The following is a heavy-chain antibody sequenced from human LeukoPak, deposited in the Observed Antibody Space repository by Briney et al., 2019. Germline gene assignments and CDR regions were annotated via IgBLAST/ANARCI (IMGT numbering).Heavy chain of an antibody. J-gene: IGHJ3*02. Sequence: PSETLSLTCTVSGGSISSYYWSWIRQPPGKGLEWIGYIYYSGSTNYNPSLKSRVTISVDTSKNQFSLKLSSVTAADTAVYYCARMGVTLNGLRYFDWLLYAFDIWGQGTMVTVSS. CDR2: IYYSGST. CDR3: ARMGVTLNGLRYFDWLLYAFDI. V-gene: IGHV4-59*01. D-gene: IGHD3-9*01. CDR1: GGSISSYY.